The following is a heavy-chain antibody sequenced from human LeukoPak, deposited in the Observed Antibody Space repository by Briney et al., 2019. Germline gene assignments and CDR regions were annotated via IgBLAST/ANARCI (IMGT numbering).Heavy chain of an antibody. CDR1: GFTFNSYW. V-gene: IGHV3-7*01. Sequence: SGGSLRLSCAASGFTFNSYWMIWVRQAPGKGLGWVANINPDGSGKYYVDSVKGRFTISRDNAKKSLYLQMNSLRAEDTAVYYCASKQGDYWGQGTLVTVSS. CDR2: INPDGSGK. J-gene: IGHJ4*02. CDR3: ASKQGDY.